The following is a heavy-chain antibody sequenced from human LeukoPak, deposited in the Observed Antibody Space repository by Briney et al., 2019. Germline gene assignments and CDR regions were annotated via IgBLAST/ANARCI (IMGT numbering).Heavy chain of an antibody. CDR2: IYSGGNT. CDR3: ARDPSGNGHVFDI. CDR1: GFTVSSNY. Sequence: GSLRLSCVASGFTVSSNYMRWVRPAPGEGVEWVSVIYSGGNTYYADSVKGRFTISRDDSKNTLYLQMNSLRAEDTAVYYCARDPSGNGHVFDIWGQGTMVTVSS. D-gene: IGHD3-10*01. J-gene: IGHJ3*02. V-gene: IGHV3-66*01.